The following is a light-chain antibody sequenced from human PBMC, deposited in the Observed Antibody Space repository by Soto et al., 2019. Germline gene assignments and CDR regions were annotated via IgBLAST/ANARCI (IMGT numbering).Light chain of an antibody. CDR1: RSDVGAYNY. V-gene: IGLV2-14*01. CDR3: SSFTSRFTFV. J-gene: IGLJ1*01. Sequence: QSALTQPASVSGSPGQSIAISCTGTRSDVGAYNYVSWYQQHPGKAPKLMISEVTNRPSGVSDRFSGSKSGNTASLTISGLQAEDEADYYCSSFTSRFTFVFGTGSQGHRP. CDR2: EVT.